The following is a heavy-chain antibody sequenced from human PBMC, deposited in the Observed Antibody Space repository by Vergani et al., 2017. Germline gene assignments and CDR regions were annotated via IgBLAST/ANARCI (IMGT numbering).Heavy chain of an antibody. CDR1: GGSLSSYY. V-gene: IGHV4-59*01. CDR2: IYYSGST. CDR3: AREDSYSSSFDY. J-gene: IGHJ4*02. D-gene: IGHD6-6*01. Sequence: QVQLQESGPGLVKPSETLSLTCTVSGGSLSSYYWSWIRQPPGKGLEWIGYIYYSGSTNYNPSLKSRVTISVDTSKNQFSLKLSSVTAADTAVYYCAREDSYSSSFDYWGQGTLVTVSS.